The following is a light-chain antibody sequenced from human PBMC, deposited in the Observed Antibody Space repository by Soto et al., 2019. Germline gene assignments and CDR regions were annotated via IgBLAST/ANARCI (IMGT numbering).Light chain of an antibody. CDR1: EDISSY. CDR3: QQVKRSPLT. Sequence: DIQLTQSPSFLSASVGDRVSITCRASEDISSYLAWYQRKPGKAPKVLIYGASTLQSGVPSSFSGSGSGTEFTLTISSLQPEDSASYYCQQVKRSPLTFVGGTKVEIK. V-gene: IGKV1-9*01. CDR2: GAS. J-gene: IGKJ4*01.